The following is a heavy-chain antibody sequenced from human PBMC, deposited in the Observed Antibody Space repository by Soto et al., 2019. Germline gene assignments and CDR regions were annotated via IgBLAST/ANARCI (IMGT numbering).Heavy chain of an antibody. CDR3: ARGRHSSSHYYYGMDV. CDR2: IWYDGSNK. J-gene: IGHJ6*02. V-gene: IGHV3-33*01. CDR1: GFTFSSYG. Sequence: QVQLVESGGGVVQPGRSLRLSCAASGFTFSSYGMHWVRQAPGKGLEWVAVIWYDGSNKYYADSVKGRFTISRDNSKNTLYMQMNSLRGEDTAVYYCARGRHSSSHYYYGMDVWGQGTTVTVSS. D-gene: IGHD6-13*01.